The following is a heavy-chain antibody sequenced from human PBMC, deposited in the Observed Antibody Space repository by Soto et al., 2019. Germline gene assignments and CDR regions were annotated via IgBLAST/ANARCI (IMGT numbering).Heavy chain of an antibody. CDR1: GGSISTYY. CDR3: ARALSSAAGLYFDF. J-gene: IGHJ4*02. CDR2: IHTTDGT. D-gene: IGHD6-13*01. V-gene: IGHV4-4*07. Sequence: SETLSLTCTVSGGSISTYYWSWIRQPAGKGMEWIGRIHTTDGTEYNPSLKSRVTMSIDTSNNQFSLKLSSLTAADTAVYYCARALSSAAGLYFDFWGQGTLVTVSS.